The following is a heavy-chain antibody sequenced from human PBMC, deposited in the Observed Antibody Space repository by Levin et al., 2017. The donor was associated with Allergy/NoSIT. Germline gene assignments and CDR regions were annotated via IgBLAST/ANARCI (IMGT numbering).Heavy chain of an antibody. CDR2: ISAHNGNT. J-gene: IGHJ4*02. D-gene: IGHD3-10*01. CDR1: CYTFLRFG. Sequence: ESLKISCKASCYTFLRFGINWVRQAPGQGLEWMGWISAHNGNTNAAQKFQGRLTMTVDTATSTAYMELTGLGSDDTAVYYCAAWISLVRGVPKNYFDYWGQGTLVTVSS. CDR3: AAWISLVRGVPKNYFDY. V-gene: IGHV1-18*01.